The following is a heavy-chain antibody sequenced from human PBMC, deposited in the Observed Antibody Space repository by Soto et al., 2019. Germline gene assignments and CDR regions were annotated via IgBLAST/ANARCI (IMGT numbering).Heavy chain of an antibody. CDR3: VKEGRLAVGGLDL. V-gene: IGHV3-23*01. CDR1: GFTFTSAA. J-gene: IGHJ5*02. D-gene: IGHD3-10*01. Sequence: EVQLLESEGGLVQPGGSLRLSCAASGFTFTSAAVSWLRQAPGKGLEWVSTLSGSGATTYYADSVKGRFTISRDNSKNTLSLQRDSLRVEDTAIYYCVKEGRLAVGGLDLWGQGALVTVSS. CDR2: LSGSGATT.